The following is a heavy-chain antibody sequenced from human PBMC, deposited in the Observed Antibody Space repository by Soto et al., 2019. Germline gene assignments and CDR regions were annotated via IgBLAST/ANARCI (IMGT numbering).Heavy chain of an antibody. J-gene: IGHJ4*02. V-gene: IGHV1-3*01. CDR2: INAGNGNT. CDR3: ASGDYYDIPDY. D-gene: IGHD3-22*01. Sequence: QVQLVQSGAEVKKPGASVKVSCKASGYTFTNYAMHWVRQAPGQGLEWMGWINAGNGNTKYSQKFQGRVTITRDTTASTAYMEMRSLSSEDTSVYSCASGDYYDIPDYRGQGTLVTVSS. CDR1: GYTFTNYA.